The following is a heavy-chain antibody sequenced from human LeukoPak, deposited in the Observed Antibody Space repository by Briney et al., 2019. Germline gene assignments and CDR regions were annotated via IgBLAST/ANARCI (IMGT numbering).Heavy chain of an antibody. CDR3: ARVVGTYCSGGSCWSRQDDYFDY. CDR1: GGSISSSSYY. Sequence: PSETLSLTCTVSGGSISSSSYYWSWIRQPPGKGLEWIGYIYYSGSTNYNPSLKSRVTISVDTSKNQFSLKLSSVTAADTAVYYCARVVGTYCSGGSCWSRQDDYFDYWGQGTLVTVSS. CDR2: IYYSGST. D-gene: IGHD2-15*01. J-gene: IGHJ4*02. V-gene: IGHV4-61*01.